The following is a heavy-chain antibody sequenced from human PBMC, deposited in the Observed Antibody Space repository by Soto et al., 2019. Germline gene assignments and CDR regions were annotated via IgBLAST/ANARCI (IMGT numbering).Heavy chain of an antibody. CDR2: IKQDGSEK. CDR3: VRDDCSITNCYQGASGFHYYYYGLGV. V-gene: IGHV3-7*03. D-gene: IGHD2-2*01. CDR1: GFTFRSYW. J-gene: IGHJ6*02. Sequence: EVQLVESGGGLVQPGGSLRLSCAVSGFTFRSYWMAWVRQAPGKGLERVANIKQDGSEKYYVDSVKGRFTISRDNAKDSLFLQMNSLRAEDSAVYYCVRDDCSITNCYQGASGFHYYYYGLGVWGQGTTVTV.